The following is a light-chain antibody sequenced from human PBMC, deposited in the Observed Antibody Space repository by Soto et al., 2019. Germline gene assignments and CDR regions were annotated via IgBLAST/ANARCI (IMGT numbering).Light chain of an antibody. CDR1: ALPKQY. V-gene: IGLV3-25*02. CDR3: QSADSSGNFYV. J-gene: IGLJ1*01. CDR2: KDS. Sequence: SDELAHPPSVSVSPGHVAGITCSGDALPKQYAYWYQQKPGQAPVLVIYKDSERPSGIPERFSGSSSGTTVTLTISGVQAEDEADYYCQSADSSGNFYVFGTGTKVTXL.